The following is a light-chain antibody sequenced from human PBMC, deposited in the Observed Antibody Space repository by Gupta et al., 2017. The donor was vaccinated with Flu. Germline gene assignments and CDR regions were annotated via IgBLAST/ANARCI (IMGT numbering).Light chain of an antibody. V-gene: IGKV1-39*01. CDR3: QQSYSTPRT. CDR2: AAS. Sequence: DIQMTQSPSSLSASVGDRVTITCRASQSISSYLNWYQQKPGKAPKLLIYAASSLQSGVPSRVSGSGSGTDFTLTISSLQPEDFATYDCQQSYSTPRTFGGGTKVEIK. CDR1: QSISSY. J-gene: IGKJ4*01.